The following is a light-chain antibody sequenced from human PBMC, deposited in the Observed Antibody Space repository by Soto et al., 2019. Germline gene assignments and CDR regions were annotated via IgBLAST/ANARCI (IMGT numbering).Light chain of an antibody. Sequence: QSALTQHHSASGSPGQSVTLSCTGTSSDVGGYNYVSWYQQHPGQAPKPMINEVSTRPSGVPERVSGSKSGNTASLTVSGLQAEDEADYYCSSYAGSNNLVFGGGTKLTVL. J-gene: IGLJ2*01. CDR1: SSDVGGYNY. CDR3: SSYAGSNNLV. CDR2: EVS. V-gene: IGLV2-8*01.